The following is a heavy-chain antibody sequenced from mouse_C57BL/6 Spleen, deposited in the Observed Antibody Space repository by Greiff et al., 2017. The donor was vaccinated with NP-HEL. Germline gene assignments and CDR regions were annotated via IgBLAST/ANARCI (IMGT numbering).Heavy chain of an antibody. V-gene: IGHV5-17*01. CDR2: ISSGSSTI. Sequence: EVKLMESGGGLVKPGGSLKLSCAASGFTFSDYGMHWVRQAPEKGLEWVAYISSGSSTIYYVDTVKGRFTISRDNAKNTLFLQMTSLRSEDTAMYYCARSYYGSSYDAMDYWGQGTSVTVSS. CDR3: ARSYYGSSYDAMDY. D-gene: IGHD1-1*01. J-gene: IGHJ4*01. CDR1: GFTFSDYG.